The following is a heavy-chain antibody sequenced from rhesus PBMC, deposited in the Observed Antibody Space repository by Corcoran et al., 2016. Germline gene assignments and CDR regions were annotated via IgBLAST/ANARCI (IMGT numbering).Heavy chain of an antibody. J-gene: IGHJ4*01. V-gene: IGHV4-80*01. CDR3: ARDPLGYSGSYYDY. D-gene: IGHD3-16*01. CDR2: INGNSGST. CDR1: GASITPYW. Sequence: QVQLQESGPGLVKPSETLSLTCAVSGASITPYWWSWIRQPPGKGLEWIGEINGNSGSTYYNPSLKSRVTISKAASKNQVSLNLNSVTAADTAVYYCARDPLGYSGSYYDYWGQGVLVTVSS.